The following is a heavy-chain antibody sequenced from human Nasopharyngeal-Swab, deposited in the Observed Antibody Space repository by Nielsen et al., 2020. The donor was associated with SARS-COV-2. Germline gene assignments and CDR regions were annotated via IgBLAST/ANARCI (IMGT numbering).Heavy chain of an antibody. CDR3: VREVNRPGDTDAFDV. D-gene: IGHD1-26*01. Sequence: WVGPRPGKGLEWIGYISYNGRPRYSPTLASRLIISEDRSKSRFSLRVASVTAAEWAVYYCVREVNRPGDTDAFDVWGQGTRVTVSS. J-gene: IGHJ3*01. V-gene: IGHV4-30-4*01. CDR2: ISYNGRP.